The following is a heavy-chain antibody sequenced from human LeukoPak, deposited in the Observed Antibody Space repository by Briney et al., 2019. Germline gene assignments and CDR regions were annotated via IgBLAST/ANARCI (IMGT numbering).Heavy chain of an antibody. CDR1: GFTFSKYA. V-gene: IGHV3-23*01. CDR2: ISVSGGST. CDR3: AKSNYFDSGGYYFFDY. J-gene: IGHJ4*02. D-gene: IGHD3-22*01. Sequence: PGGSLRLSCAASGFTFSKYAMTWVRQAPGKGLERVSGISVSGGSTNYADSVKDRFTISRDNSKNTLYLQMNSLRAEDTAVYYCAKSNYFDSGGYYFFDYWGQGTLVTVSS.